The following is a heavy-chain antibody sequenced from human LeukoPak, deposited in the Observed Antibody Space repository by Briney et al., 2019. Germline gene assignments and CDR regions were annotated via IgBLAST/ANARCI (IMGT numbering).Heavy chain of an antibody. CDR1: GFTFNRYA. V-gene: IGHV3-23*01. CDR2: ISDSGGSK. D-gene: IGHD6-19*01. CDR3: AKQDPSSSGWYP. J-gene: IGHJ5*02. Sequence: GGSLRLSCAASGFTFNRYAMSWVRQAPGKGLEWVSAISDSGGSKYYTDSVKGRFPISRDNFKNTLYLQMNSLRAEDTAVYYCAKQDPSSSGWYPWGQGTLVTVSS.